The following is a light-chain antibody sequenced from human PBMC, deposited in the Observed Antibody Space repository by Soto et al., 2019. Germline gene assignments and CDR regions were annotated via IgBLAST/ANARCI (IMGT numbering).Light chain of an antibody. CDR3: QQSYSTPST. Sequence: DIQMTQSPSSLSASVGDRVTITCRASQSISSYLNWYQQKPGKAPKLLIYAASSLQSGVPSRFSGSGSGTDFTLTISSLQPEDFATYYCQQSYSTPSTFGQGTRWISN. J-gene: IGKJ1*01. V-gene: IGKV1-39*01. CDR2: AAS. CDR1: QSISSY.